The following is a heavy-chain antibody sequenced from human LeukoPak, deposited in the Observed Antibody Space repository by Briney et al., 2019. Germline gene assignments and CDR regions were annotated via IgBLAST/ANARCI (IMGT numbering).Heavy chain of an antibody. D-gene: IGHD6-19*01. J-gene: IGHJ4*02. V-gene: IGHV1-69*13. CDR2: IIPIFGTA. CDR1: GGTFSSYA. Sequence: SVKVSCTASGGTFSSYAISWVRQAPGQGLEWMGGIIPIFGTANYAQKFQGRVTITADESTSTACMELSSLRSEDTAVYYCARAASSGWRGYYFDYWGQGTLVTVSS. CDR3: ARAASSGWRGYYFDY.